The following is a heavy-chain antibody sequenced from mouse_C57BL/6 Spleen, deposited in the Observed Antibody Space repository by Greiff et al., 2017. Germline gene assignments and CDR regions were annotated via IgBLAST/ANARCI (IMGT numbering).Heavy chain of an antibody. CDR2: ISSGSSTI. CDR3: ARPYYGGAMDY. D-gene: IGHD1-2*01. V-gene: IGHV5-17*01. Sequence: DVQLQESGGGLVKPGGSLKLSCAASGFTFSDYGMHWVRQAPEKGLEWVAYISSGSSTIYYADTVKGRFTISRDNAKNTLFLQMTSLRSEDTAMYYCARPYYGGAMDYWGQGTSVTVSS. CDR1: GFTFSDYG. J-gene: IGHJ4*01.